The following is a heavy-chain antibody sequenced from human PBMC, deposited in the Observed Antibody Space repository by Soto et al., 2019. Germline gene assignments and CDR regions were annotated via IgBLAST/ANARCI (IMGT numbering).Heavy chain of an antibody. V-gene: IGHV1-2*02. J-gene: IGHJ5*02. CDR2: INPNSGGT. D-gene: IGHD3-9*01. Sequence: ASVKVSCKASGYTFTGYYMHWVRQAPGQGLEWMGWINPNSGGTNYAQKFQGRVTMTRDASISTAYMELSRLRSDDTAVYYCARDYDILTGPDWFDPWGQGTLVTVSS. CDR3: ARDYDILTGPDWFDP. CDR1: GYTFTGYY.